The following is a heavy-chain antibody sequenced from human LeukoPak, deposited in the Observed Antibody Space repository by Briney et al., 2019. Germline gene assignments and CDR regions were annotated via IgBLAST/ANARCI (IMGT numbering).Heavy chain of an antibody. V-gene: IGHV4-4*07. CDR1: GGSISSYD. Sequence: SETLSLTCTVSGGSISSYDWSWIRQPAGKGLEWIGRIYTSGSPNYNPSLKSRVTISVDTSKNQFSLELSSVTAADTAVYYCARTYYGSGSLYYYYYYMDVWGKGTTVTVSS. CDR3: ARTYYGSGSLYYYYYYMDV. J-gene: IGHJ6*03. CDR2: IYTSGSP. D-gene: IGHD3-10*01.